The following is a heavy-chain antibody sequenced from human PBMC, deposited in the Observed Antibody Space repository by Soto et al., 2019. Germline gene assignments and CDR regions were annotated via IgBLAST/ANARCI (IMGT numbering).Heavy chain of an antibody. V-gene: IGHV4-59*08. CDR1: GGSISSYY. Sequence: PSETLSLTCTVSGGSISSYYWSWIRQPPGKGLEWIGYIYYSGSTNYNPSLKSRVTISVDTSKNQFSLKLSSVTAADTAVYYCARLHDFWSGYPTMYNWFDPWGQGTLVTVSS. CDR3: ARLHDFWSGYPTMYNWFDP. D-gene: IGHD3-3*01. CDR2: IYYSGST. J-gene: IGHJ5*02.